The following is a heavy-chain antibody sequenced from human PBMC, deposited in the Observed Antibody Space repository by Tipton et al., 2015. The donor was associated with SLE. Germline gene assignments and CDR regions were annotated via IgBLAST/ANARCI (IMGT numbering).Heavy chain of an antibody. V-gene: IGHV3-21*01. J-gene: IGHJ6*03. CDR2: ISSSSSYI. CDR3: ARGPLGTDYYYYMDV. Sequence: AVSGFTFSSYSMNWVRQAPGKGLEWVSFISSSSSYIYYADSVKGRFTISRDNAKNSLYLQMNGLRAEDTAVYYCARGPLGTDYYYYMDVWAKGPRSPSP. D-gene: IGHD6-13*01. CDR1: GFTFSSYS.